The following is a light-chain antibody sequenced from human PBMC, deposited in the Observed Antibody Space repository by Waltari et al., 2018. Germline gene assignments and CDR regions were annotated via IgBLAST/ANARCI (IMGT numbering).Light chain of an antibody. CDR3: QHYSLSPWT. CDR1: QSISSSY. Sequence: IVLTQSPVTLSVSPGDRATLSCRASQSISSSYIAWYQRRPGQPPRLLIYAASTRADGVPDRFDGSGSGTDFSLTINGLGPEDSAVYYCQHYSLSPWTFGRGTTVVI. CDR2: AAS. V-gene: IGKV3-20*01. J-gene: IGKJ1*01.